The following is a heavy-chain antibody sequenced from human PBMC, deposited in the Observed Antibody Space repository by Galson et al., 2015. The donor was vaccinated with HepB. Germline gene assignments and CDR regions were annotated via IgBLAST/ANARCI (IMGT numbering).Heavy chain of an antibody. Sequence: SLRLSCAASGFTFSDYYMSWIRQAPGKGLEWVSYISSSSSYTNYADSVKGRFTISRDNAKNSLYLQMNSLRAEDTAVYYCAKDGLDDYYDSSGYPAHSDCWGQGTLVTVSS. CDR3: AKDGLDDYYDSSGYPAHSDC. V-gene: IGHV3-11*06. J-gene: IGHJ4*02. D-gene: IGHD3-22*01. CDR1: GFTFSDYY. CDR2: ISSSSSYT.